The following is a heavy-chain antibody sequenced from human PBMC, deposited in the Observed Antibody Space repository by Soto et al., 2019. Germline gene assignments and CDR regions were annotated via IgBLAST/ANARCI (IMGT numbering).Heavy chain of an antibody. V-gene: IGHV3-21*01. J-gene: IGHJ6*02. CDR3: APGGYSGYDPYYYYYGMDV. CDR1: GFTFSSYS. CDR2: ISSSSSYI. D-gene: IGHD5-12*01. Sequence: EVQLVESGGGLVKPGGSLRLSCAASGFTFSSYSMNWVRQAPGQGLEWVSSISSSSSYIYYADSVKGRFTISRDNAKNSLYLQMNSLRAEDTAVYYCAPGGYSGYDPYYYYYGMDVWGQGPTVTVSS.